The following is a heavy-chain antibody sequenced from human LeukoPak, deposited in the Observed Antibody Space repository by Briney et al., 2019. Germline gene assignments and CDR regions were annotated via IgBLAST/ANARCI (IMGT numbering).Heavy chain of an antibody. D-gene: IGHD1-26*01. CDR1: GFTFSSYS. Sequence: GGSLRLSCAASGFTFSSYSMNWVRQAPGKGLEWVSSISSSSYYIYYADSVKGRFTISRDNAKNSLYLQMNSLRAEDTAVYYCARRRDSGSLQHFDYWGQGTLVTVSS. V-gene: IGHV3-21*04. CDR2: ISSSSYYI. CDR3: ARRRDSGSLQHFDY. J-gene: IGHJ4*02.